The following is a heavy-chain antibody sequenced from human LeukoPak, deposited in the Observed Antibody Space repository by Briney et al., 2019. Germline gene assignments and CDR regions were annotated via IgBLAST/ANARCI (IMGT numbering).Heavy chain of an antibody. D-gene: IGHD3-16*01. J-gene: IGHJ4*02. CDR3: AILRLETLGAY. CDR1: GFAFSSRG. CDR2: ISHDGNSK. V-gene: IGHV3-30*03. Sequence: GGSLRHSCVASGFAFSSRGMHWVRQAPGKGLEWVAVISHDGNSKYYSDSVKGRFTVSRDNSKSTLFLQMNSLRAEDTAVYYCAILRLETLGAYWGQGTLVTVSS.